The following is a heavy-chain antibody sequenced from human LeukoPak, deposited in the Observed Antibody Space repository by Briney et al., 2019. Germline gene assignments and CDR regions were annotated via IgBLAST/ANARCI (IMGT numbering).Heavy chain of an antibody. V-gene: IGHV5-51*01. CDR3: ATGGSRLDDAFDL. D-gene: IGHD2-15*01. CDR1: GYSFTSYW. CDR2: IYPGDSDT. Sequence: GESLKISCKGSGYSFTSYWIDWVRQMPGKSLEWMGIIYPGDSDTRYSPSFQGQVTISADKSISTAYLQWSSLKASDTAMYYCATGGSRLDDAFDLWGQGTMVTVSS. J-gene: IGHJ3*01.